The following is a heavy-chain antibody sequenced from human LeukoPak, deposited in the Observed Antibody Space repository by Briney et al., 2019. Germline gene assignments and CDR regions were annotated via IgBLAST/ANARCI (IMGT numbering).Heavy chain of an antibody. CDR3: AKEPKENYYDSSGYYFQH. Sequence: GGSLRLSCAASGFTFSSYAMSWVRQAPGKGLEWVSAISGSGGSIYYADSVKGRFTISRDNSKNTLYLQMNSLRAEDTAVYYCAKEPKENYYDSSGYYFQHWGQGTLVTVSS. CDR2: ISGSGGSI. J-gene: IGHJ1*01. D-gene: IGHD3-22*01. CDR1: GFTFSSYA. V-gene: IGHV3-23*01.